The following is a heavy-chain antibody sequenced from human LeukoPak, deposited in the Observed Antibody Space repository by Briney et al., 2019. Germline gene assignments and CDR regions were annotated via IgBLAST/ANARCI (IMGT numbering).Heavy chain of an antibody. V-gene: IGHV1-2*06. CDR2: INPNSGGT. D-gene: IGHD1-26*01. J-gene: IGHJ4*02. Sequence: ASVKVSCKASGFTFTGYYMHWVRQAPGQGLEWMGRINPNSGGTNYAQKFQGRVTMTRDTSISTAYMALSRLRSDDTAVYYCARENSGYFDYWGQGTLVTVSS. CDR1: GFTFTGYY. CDR3: ARENSGYFDY.